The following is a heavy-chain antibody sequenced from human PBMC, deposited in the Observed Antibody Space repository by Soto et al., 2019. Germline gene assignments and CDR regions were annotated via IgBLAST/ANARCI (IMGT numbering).Heavy chain of an antibody. J-gene: IGHJ3*02. CDR1: GFTFSSYA. CDR2: ISGSGGST. D-gene: IGHD1-1*01. CDR3: GRGLGLLEAYDI. V-gene: IGHV3-23*01. Sequence: PGGSLRLSCAASGFTFSSYAMSWVRQAPGKGLEWVSAISGSGGSTYYADSVKGRFTISRDNSKNTLYLQMNSLRAEDTAVYYCGRGLGLLEAYDIWGKVTRGTASS.